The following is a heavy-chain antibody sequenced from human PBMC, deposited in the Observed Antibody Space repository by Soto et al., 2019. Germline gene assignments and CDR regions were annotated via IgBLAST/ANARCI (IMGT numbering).Heavy chain of an antibody. J-gene: IGHJ5*02. CDR3: ARDRCSSTSCFPKGP. Sequence: ASVKVSCKASGYTFTSYYMHWVRQAPGQGLEWMGIINPSGGSTSYAQKFQGRVTMTRDTSTSTAYMELRSLRSDDTAVYYCARDRCSSTSCFPKGPWGQGTLVTVS. CDR2: INPSGGST. D-gene: IGHD2-2*01. V-gene: IGHV1-46*01. CDR1: GYTFTSYY.